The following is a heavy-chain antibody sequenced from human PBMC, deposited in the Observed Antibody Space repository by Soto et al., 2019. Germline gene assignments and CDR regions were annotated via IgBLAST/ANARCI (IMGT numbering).Heavy chain of an antibody. V-gene: IGHV3-23*01. D-gene: IGHD6-13*01. CDR2: ISGSGGSS. Sequence: GGSLRLSCAAAGFAFSTYAMTWVRQAPGKGLEWVSVISGSGGSSYYAASVKGRFTISRDDSKNTLFLQMNGLRAEDTAVYYCAKVTKRAAAGRYEYYKYGMDVWGQGTTVTVSS. CDR3: AKVTKRAAAGRYEYYKYGMDV. CDR1: GFAFSTYA. J-gene: IGHJ6*02.